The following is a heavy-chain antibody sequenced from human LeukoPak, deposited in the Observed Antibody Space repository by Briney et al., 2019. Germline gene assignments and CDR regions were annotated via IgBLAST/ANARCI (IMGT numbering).Heavy chain of an antibody. Sequence: GGSLRLSCAASGFTFSSYARSWVRQAPGKGLEWVSVISGSGGSTYHADSVKGRFTISRDNSKNTLYLQMNSLRAEDTAVYYCAKALTTTERIFDYWGQGTLITVSS. CDR3: AKALTTTERIFDY. CDR1: GFTFSSYA. V-gene: IGHV3-23*01. J-gene: IGHJ4*02. CDR2: ISGSGGST. D-gene: IGHD4-17*01.